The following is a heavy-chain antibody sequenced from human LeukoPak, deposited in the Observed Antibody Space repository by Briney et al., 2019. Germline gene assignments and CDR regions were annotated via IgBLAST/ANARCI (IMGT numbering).Heavy chain of an antibody. D-gene: IGHD3-22*01. CDR3: AKIPYYYDSSGYY. J-gene: IGHJ4*02. CDR2: ISYDGSNK. CDR1: GFTFSSYG. Sequence: AGSLRLSCAASGFTFSSYGMHWVREAPGKGLEWVAVISYDGSNKYYADSVKGRFTISRDNSKNTLYLQMNSLRAEDTAVYYCAKIPYYYDSSGYYWGQGTLVTVSS. V-gene: IGHV3-30*18.